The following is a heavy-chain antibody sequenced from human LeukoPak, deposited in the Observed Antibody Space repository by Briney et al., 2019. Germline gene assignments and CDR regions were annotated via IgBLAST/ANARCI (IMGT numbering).Heavy chain of an antibody. D-gene: IGHD6-19*01. Sequence: PGGSLRLSCAASGFTFDDYAMHWVRQAPGKGLEWASGISWNSGSIGYADSVKGRFTISRDNAKNSLYLQMNSLRAEDTALYYCAKANQQWLVLSPPDYWGQGTLVTVSS. CDR1: GFTFDDYA. J-gene: IGHJ4*02. CDR3: AKANQQWLVLSPPDY. CDR2: ISWNSGSI. V-gene: IGHV3-9*01.